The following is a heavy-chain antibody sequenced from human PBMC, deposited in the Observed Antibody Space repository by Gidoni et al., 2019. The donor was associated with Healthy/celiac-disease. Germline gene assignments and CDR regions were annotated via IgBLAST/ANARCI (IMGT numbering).Heavy chain of an antibody. CDR3: AKGPKSSYSSSWYVDY. J-gene: IGHJ4*02. Sequence: EVQLLESGGGLVQPGGSLRLSCAASGFTFSSYAMSWVRQAPGKGLEWVSAISGSGGSTYYADSVKGRFTISRDNSKNTLYLQMNSLRAEDTAVYYCAKGPKSSYSSSWYVDYWGQGTLVTVSS. CDR2: ISGSGGST. V-gene: IGHV3-23*01. D-gene: IGHD6-13*01. CDR1: GFTFSSYA.